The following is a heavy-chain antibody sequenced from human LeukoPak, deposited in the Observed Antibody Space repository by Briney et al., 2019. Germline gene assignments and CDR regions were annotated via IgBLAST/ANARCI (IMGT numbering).Heavy chain of an antibody. CDR3: ARDLSHYYDSSGPPSGIAFDT. V-gene: IGHV4-59*01. CDR2: IYYSGST. D-gene: IGHD3-22*01. CDR1: GGSISSYY. J-gene: IGHJ3*02. Sequence: SETLSLTCTVSGGSISSYYWSWIRQPPGKGLEWIGYIYYSGSTNYNPSLKSRVTISVDTSKNQFSLKLSSVTAADTAVYYCARDLSHYYDSSGPPSGIAFDTWGQGTMVTVSS.